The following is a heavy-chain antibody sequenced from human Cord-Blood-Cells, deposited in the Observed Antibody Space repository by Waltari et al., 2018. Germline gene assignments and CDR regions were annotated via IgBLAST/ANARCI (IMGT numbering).Heavy chain of an antibody. CDR2: INHSGST. V-gene: IGHV4-34*01. CDR3: ARGRLNSSGYYDAFDI. J-gene: IGHJ3*02. D-gene: IGHD3-22*01. CDR1: GGSFSGYY. Sequence: QVQLQQWGAGLLKPSETLSLTCAVYGGSFSGYYWSCIRQPPGKGLEWIGEINHSGSTNYNPSLKSRVTISVDTSKNQFSLKLSSVTAADTAVYYCARGRLNSSGYYDAFDIWGQGTMVTVSS.